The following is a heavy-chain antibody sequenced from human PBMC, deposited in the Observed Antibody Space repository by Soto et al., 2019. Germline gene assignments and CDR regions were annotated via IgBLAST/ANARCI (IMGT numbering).Heavy chain of an antibody. V-gene: IGHV3-15*07. CDR2: IKSKTDGGTT. CDR1: GFTFSHAW. D-gene: IGHD3-22*01. Sequence: GGSLRLSCAASGFTFSHAWMNWVRQAPGKGLEWVGRIKSKTDGGTTDYAAPVKGRFTISRDDSKNTLYLQMNSLKTEDTAVYYCTTEEGHYHDGSGFRFYFDYWGQGTPVTVSS. CDR3: TTEEGHYHDGSGFRFYFDY. J-gene: IGHJ4*02.